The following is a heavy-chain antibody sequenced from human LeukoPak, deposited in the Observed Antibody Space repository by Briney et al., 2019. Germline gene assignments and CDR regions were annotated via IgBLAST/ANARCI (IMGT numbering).Heavy chain of an antibody. Sequence: GGSLRLSCAGTGFTFSNYWMNWVRQAPGKGLEWVANIKEDGSRINYVDSVKGRFTISRDNAKNSVYLQMDNLRAEDTAVYYCVGTSRRLCDYWVQGILVAVSS. D-gene: IGHD6-25*01. CDR1: GFTFSNYW. J-gene: IGHJ4*02. CDR3: VGTSRRLCDY. V-gene: IGHV3-7*01. CDR2: IKEDGSRI.